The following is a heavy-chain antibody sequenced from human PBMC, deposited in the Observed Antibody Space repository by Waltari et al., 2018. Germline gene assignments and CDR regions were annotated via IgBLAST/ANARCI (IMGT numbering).Heavy chain of an antibody. V-gene: IGHV1-69*01. D-gene: IGHD3-10*01. CDR3: ARVTMVRGGAYYYYYGMDV. Sequence: QVQLVQSGAEVKKPGSSVKVSCKASGGTFSSYAISWVRQAPGQGLEWRGGIIPIFGTANYAQKFQGRVTITADESTSTAYMELSSLRSEDTAVYYCARVTMVRGGAYYYYYGMDVWGQGTTVTVSS. CDR2: IIPIFGTA. J-gene: IGHJ6*02. CDR1: GGTFSSYA.